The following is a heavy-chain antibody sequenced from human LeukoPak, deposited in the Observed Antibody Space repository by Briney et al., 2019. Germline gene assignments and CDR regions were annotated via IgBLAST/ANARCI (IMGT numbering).Heavy chain of an antibody. J-gene: IGHJ4*02. CDR1: SGSFSGYY. CDR2: INHSGST. CDR3: ARVACSSTSCYISSGYFDY. V-gene: IGHV4-34*01. D-gene: IGHD2-2*02. Sequence: SETLSLTCAVYSGSFSGYYWSWIRQPPGKGLEWIGEINHSGSTNYNPSLKSRVIISVDTSKNQFSLKLTSVTAADTAVYYCARVACSSTSCYISSGYFDYWGQGTLVTVSS.